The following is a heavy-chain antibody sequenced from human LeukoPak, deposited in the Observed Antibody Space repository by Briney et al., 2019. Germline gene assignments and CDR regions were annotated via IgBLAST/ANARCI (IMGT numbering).Heavy chain of an antibody. J-gene: IGHJ4*02. Sequence: SETLSLTCTVSGGSISSYYWSWLRQPPGKGLEWIGSIYYSGSTYYNPSLKSRVTISVDTSKNQFSLKLSSVTAADTAVYYCARHVLRLAAADPKAPGVLWFDYWGQGTLVTVSS. CDR3: ARHVLRLAAADPKAPGVLWFDY. CDR1: GGSISSYY. D-gene: IGHD6-13*01. CDR2: IYYSGST. V-gene: IGHV4-39*01.